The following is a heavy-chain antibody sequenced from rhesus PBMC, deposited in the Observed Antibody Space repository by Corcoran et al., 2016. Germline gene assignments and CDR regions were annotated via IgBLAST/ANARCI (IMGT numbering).Heavy chain of an antibody. J-gene: IGHJ4*01. D-gene: IGHD3-3*01. Sequence: QVHLAQSGAEVKRPGASVKVSCKASGYTSTDAYMHWGRQAPRQGLEWMGWINPYNGNTKYAQKFQGRVTMTRDTSTSTAYMELSSLRSEDTAVYYCARSYNFVDAPDYWGQGVLVTVSS. V-gene: IGHV1S2*01. CDR1: GYTSTDAY. CDR2: INPYNGNT. CDR3: ARSYNFVDAPDY.